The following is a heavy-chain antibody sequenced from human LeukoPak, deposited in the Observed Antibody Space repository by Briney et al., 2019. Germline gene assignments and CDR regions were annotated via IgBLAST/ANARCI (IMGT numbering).Heavy chain of an antibody. CDR2: INHSGST. Sequence: PSETLSLTCAVYGGSFSGYYWSWIRQPPGKGLEWIGEINHSGSTNYNPSLKSRVTISVDTSKNQFSLKLSSVTAADTAVYYCARYDSVSFGAFDLWGQGTMVTVSS. CDR1: GGSFSGYY. V-gene: IGHV4-34*01. D-gene: IGHD3-3*01. J-gene: IGHJ3*01. CDR3: ARYDSVSFGAFDL.